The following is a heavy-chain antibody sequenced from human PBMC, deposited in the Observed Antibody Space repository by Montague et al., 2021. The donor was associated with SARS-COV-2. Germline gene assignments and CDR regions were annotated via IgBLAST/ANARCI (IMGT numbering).Heavy chain of an antibody. CDR3: AKHLVPWYYFDY. CDR1: GFIFNSYV. Sequence: SLRLSWAASGFIFNSYVMSWVRQAPGKGLEWVSSISGGSETINYADSVKGRFTISRDRSKNTLYLQLNNLRADDAAVYYCAKHLVPWYYFDYWGQGTLVTVSS. D-gene: IGHD3-16*01. J-gene: IGHJ4*02. V-gene: IGHV3-23*01. CDR2: ISGGSETI.